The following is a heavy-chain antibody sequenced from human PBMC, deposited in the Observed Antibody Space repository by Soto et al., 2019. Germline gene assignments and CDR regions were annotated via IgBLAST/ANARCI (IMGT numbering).Heavy chain of an antibody. CDR2: IFSNDEK. Sequence: SGPTLVNPTETLTLTCTVSGFSLSNATMGVSWIRQPPGKALEWLAHIFSNDEKSYSTSLKSRLTISKDTSKSQVVLTMTNMDPVDTATYYCTRINGYCGGDCFYNWFDPWGLGTLVTVSS. V-gene: IGHV2-26*01. CDR3: TRINGYCGGDCFYNWFDP. D-gene: IGHD2-21*02. J-gene: IGHJ5*02. CDR1: GFSLSNATMG.